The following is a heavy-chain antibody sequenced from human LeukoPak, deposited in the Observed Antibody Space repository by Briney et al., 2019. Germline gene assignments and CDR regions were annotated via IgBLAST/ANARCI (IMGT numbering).Heavy chain of an antibody. D-gene: IGHD6-19*01. CDR2: IIPILGIV. CDR1: GGTFSSYA. CDR3: ASSYFNAAGARWFDP. J-gene: IGHJ5*02. V-gene: IGHV1-69*04. Sequence: GASVKVSCKASGGTFSSYAISWVRQAPGQGLEWVGRIIPILGIVNYAQKLQGRVTITADKSTSTAYMELSSLRSEDTAVYFCASSYFNAAGARWFDPWGQGTLVTVSS.